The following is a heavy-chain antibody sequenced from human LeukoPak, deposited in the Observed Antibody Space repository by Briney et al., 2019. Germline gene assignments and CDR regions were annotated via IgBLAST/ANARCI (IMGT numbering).Heavy chain of an antibody. D-gene: IGHD5-18*01. Sequence: SGGSLRLSCAASGFTFSSYAMSWVRQAPGKGLEWVSAISGSGGSTYYADSVKGRFTISRDNSKNTLYLQMNSLRAEDTAVYYCAKVPLAPWADTAMVQEYYFDYWGQGTLVTVSS. V-gene: IGHV3-23*01. CDR1: GFTFSSYA. CDR3: AKVPLAPWADTAMVQEYYFDY. J-gene: IGHJ4*02. CDR2: ISGSGGST.